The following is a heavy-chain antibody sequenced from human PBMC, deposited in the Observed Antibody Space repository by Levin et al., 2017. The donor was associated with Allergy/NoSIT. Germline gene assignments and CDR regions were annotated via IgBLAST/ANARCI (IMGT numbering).Heavy chain of an antibody. D-gene: IGHD3-10*02. CDR1: GFSFSTGEVG. V-gene: IGHV2-5*02. J-gene: IGHJ4*02. Sequence: ESGPTLVKPTQTLTLTCTLSGFSFSTGEVGVAWIRQSPGRALEWLAVIYWDDDKRYSPSLRSRLTITKDTSGNQVVLQMTNMDPADPATYYCASTTYLFEELYSFGYWGQGTLVTVSS. CDR2: IYWDDDK. CDR3: ASTTYLFEELYSFGY.